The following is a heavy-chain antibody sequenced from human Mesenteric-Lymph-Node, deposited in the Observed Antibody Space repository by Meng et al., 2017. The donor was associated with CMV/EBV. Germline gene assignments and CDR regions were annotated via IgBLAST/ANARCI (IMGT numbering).Heavy chain of an antibody. V-gene: IGHV1-69*01. CDR1: GDTFTKYA. Sequence: SGDTFTKYAITWVRQAPGQGLEWLGGIIPVFGTPNYAQKFQGRVTVTADDSTSTAYMELSGLTSDDTAVYYCARRNYDILTGAFDYWGQGTLVTVSS. CDR3: ARRNYDILTGAFDY. J-gene: IGHJ4*02. CDR2: IIPVFGTP. D-gene: IGHD3-9*01.